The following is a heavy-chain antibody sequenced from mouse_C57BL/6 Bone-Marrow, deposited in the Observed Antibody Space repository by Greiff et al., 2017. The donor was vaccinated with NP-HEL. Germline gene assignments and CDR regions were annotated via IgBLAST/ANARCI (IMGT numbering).Heavy chain of an antibody. CDR3: TREITTVKGPSCWDFDV. Sequence: QVQLQQSGAELVRPGASVTLSCKASGYTFTDYEMHWVKQTPVHGLEWIGAIDPETGGTAYNQKFKGKAILTADKSSSTAYMELRSLTSEDSAVYYCTREITTVKGPSCWDFDVWGTGTTVTVSS. V-gene: IGHV1-15*01. CDR1: GYTFTDYE. CDR2: IDPETGGT. J-gene: IGHJ1*03. D-gene: IGHD1-1*01.